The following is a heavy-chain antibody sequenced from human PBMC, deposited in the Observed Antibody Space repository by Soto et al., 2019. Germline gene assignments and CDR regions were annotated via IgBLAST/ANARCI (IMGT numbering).Heavy chain of an antibody. V-gene: IGHV1-69*13. Sequence: SVKVSCKASGGTFSSYAISWVRQAPGQGLEWMGGIIPIFGTANYAQKFQGRVTITAGESTSTAYMELSSLRSEDTAVYYCAARIAVAGKPYYYYGMDVWGQGTTVTVSS. D-gene: IGHD6-19*01. CDR1: GGTFSSYA. CDR2: IIPIFGTA. CDR3: AARIAVAGKPYYYYGMDV. J-gene: IGHJ6*02.